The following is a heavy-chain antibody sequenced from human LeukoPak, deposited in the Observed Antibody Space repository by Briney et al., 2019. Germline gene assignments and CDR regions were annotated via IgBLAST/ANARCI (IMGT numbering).Heavy chain of an antibody. J-gene: IGHJ6*02. CDR1: GFTFSSYG. Sequence: LGGSLRLSCAASGFTFSSYGMHWVRQAPGKGLEWVAVIWYDGSNKYYADSVKGRFTISRDNSKNTLYLQMNSLRAEDTAVYYCARGGLGYCSGGSCQTVYYYYYYGMDVWGQGTTVTVSS. CDR3: ARGGLGYCSGGSCQTVYYYYYYGMDV. V-gene: IGHV3-33*01. CDR2: IWYDGSNK. D-gene: IGHD2-15*01.